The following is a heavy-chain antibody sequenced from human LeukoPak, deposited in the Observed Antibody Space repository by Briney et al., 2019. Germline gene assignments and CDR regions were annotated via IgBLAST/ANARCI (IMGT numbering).Heavy chain of an antibody. D-gene: IGHD1-1*01. Sequence: PSETLSLTCAVYGGSFSGYYWSWIRQPPGKGLEWIGYIYYSGSTNYNPSLKSRVTISVDTSKNQFSLKLSSVTAADTAVYYCAGRYNWNDEGWFDPWGQGTLVTVSS. CDR2: IYYSGST. J-gene: IGHJ5*02. CDR3: AGRYNWNDEGWFDP. CDR1: GGSFSGYY. V-gene: IGHV4-59*01.